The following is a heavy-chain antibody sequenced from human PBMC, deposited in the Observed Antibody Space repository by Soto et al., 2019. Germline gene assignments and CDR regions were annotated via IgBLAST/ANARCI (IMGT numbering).Heavy chain of an antibody. Sequence: SVKVSCKASGGTFSSYAISWVRQAPGQGLEWMGGIIPIFGTANYAQKFQGRVTITADESTSTAYMELSSLRSEDTAVYYCARSGYCSGGSCYSAYYYGMDVWGQGTTVTVSS. CDR2: IIPIFGTA. CDR3: ARSGYCSGGSCYSAYYYGMDV. V-gene: IGHV1-69*13. J-gene: IGHJ6*02. CDR1: GGTFSSYA. D-gene: IGHD2-15*01.